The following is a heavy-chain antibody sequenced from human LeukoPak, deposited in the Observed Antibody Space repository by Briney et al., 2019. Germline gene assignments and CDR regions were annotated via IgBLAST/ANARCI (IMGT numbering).Heavy chain of an antibody. CDR3: ARGRVCSGSTSCQFDY. Sequence: SETLSLTCTVSGGSITSSSYYWGWIRQPPGKGLEWIGEINHSGSTNYNPSLKSRVTISVDTSKNQFSLKLSSVTAADTAVYYCARGRVCSGSTSCQFDYWGQGTLVTVSS. CDR2: INHSGST. V-gene: IGHV4-39*07. CDR1: GGSITSSSYY. D-gene: IGHD2-2*01. J-gene: IGHJ4*02.